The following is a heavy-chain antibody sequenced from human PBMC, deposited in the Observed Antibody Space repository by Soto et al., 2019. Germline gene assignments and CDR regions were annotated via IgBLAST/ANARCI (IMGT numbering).Heavy chain of an antibody. V-gene: IGHV3-21*01. Sequence: DSVKGRFTISRDNAKNSLYLQMNSLRAEDTAVYYCARVEGATYFDFWSAYYGPDAFDIWGQGTMVTVSS. J-gene: IGHJ3*02. CDR3: ARVEGATYFDFWSAYYGPDAFDI. D-gene: IGHD3-3*01.